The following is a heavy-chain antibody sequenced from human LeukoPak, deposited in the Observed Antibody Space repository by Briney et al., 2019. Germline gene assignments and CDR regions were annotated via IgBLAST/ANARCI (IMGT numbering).Heavy chain of an antibody. J-gene: IGHJ4*02. CDR3: AMALDY. CDR1: GFTFSNYL. V-gene: IGHV3-23*01. Sequence: GGSLRLSCVASGFTFSNYLMNWVRQAPGKGLEWVSGISHSGSSIYYADSVKGRFTISRDNSRNTLYLQMDRLRVEDTAVYYCAMALDYWGQGTLVTVSS. CDR2: ISHSGSSI.